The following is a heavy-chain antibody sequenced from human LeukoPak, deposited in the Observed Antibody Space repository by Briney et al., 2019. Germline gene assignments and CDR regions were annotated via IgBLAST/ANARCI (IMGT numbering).Heavy chain of an antibody. CDR3: ARDADKSAVWFGDTPHNFDY. V-gene: IGHV1-18*01. CDR1: GYTFTSYG. D-gene: IGHD3-10*01. Sequence: ASVKVSCKASGYTFTSYGTSWVRQAPGQGLEWMGWISAYNGNSNCAQKLQGRDTMTADTSTSTAYMELRSLRSDDTAVYYCARDADKSAVWFGDTPHNFDYWGQGTLVTVSS. CDR2: ISAYNGNS. J-gene: IGHJ4*02.